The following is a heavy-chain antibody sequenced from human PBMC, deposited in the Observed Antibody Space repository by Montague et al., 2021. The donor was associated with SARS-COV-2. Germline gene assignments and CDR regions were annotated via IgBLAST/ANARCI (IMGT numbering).Heavy chain of an antibody. D-gene: IGHD3-22*01. CDR2: NYHTGST. CDR3: ARDSRYYDSSGYSYDAFDI. J-gene: IGHJ3*02. CDR1: GGSINSGGYY. V-gene: IGHV4-31*03. Sequence: TLSLTCTVSGGSINSGGYYWSWIRQHPGQRLEWIGYNYHTGSTDYNLSLKSRVTISKETSKNHFSLNLSSVTAADSAVYYCARDSRYYDSSGYSYDAFDIWGQGTKVTVSS.